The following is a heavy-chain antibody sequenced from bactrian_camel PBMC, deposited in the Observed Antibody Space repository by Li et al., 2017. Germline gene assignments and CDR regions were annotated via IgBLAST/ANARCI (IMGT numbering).Heavy chain of an antibody. CDR2: LHRTGRT. D-gene: IGHD3*01. CDR3: APDFWVLGERPEHCNN. CDR1: EYTSIPDC. J-gene: IGHJ4*01. V-gene: IGHV3S10*01. Sequence: VQLVESGGDSVEAGGSLRLSCVATEYTSIPDCMVWFRQTPASGRIGVAGLHRTGRTTYGNFVKGRFTISRDNAKNTVYLQMNSLKPEDTAVYYCAPDFWVLGERPEHCNNWGQGTQVTVS.